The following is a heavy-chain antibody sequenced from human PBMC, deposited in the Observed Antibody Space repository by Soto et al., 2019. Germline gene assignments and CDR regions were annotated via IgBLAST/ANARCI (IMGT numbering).Heavy chain of an antibody. CDR1: GFTFSSYA. CDR2: ISGSGGST. J-gene: IGHJ6*02. CDR3: AKVSGGALYYYYGMDV. D-gene: IGHD3-3*01. V-gene: IGHV3-23*01. Sequence: EVQLLESGGGLVQPGGSLRLSCAASGFTFSSYAMSWVRQAPGKGLEWVSAISGSGGSTYYADSVKGRFTISRDNSKNTLYLQMNSLRDEDTAVYYCAKVSGGALYYYYGMDVWGQGTTVTVSS.